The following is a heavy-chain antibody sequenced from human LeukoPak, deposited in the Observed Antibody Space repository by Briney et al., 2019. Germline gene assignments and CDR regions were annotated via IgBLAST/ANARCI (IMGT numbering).Heavy chain of an antibody. J-gene: IGHJ1*01. D-gene: IGHD2-15*01. CDR1: GFTFSSYA. CDR2: ISGSGSST. V-gene: IGHV3-23*01. Sequence: GGSLRLSCAASGFTFSSYAMNWVRQAPGKGLEWVSAISGSGSSTYYADSVKGRFIISRDNSKNTLYLQMNSLRAEDTAIYYCAKELGYRSAGRCEYFQHWGQGTLVTVSS. CDR3: AKELGYRSAGRCEYFQH.